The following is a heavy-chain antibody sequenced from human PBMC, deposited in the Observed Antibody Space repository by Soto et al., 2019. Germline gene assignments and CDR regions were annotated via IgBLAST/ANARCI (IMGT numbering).Heavy chain of an antibody. Sequence: QVQLVQSGAEVKKPGASVKVSCKASGYTCTSYGISWVRQAPGQGLEWMGWISAYNGNTNYAQKLQGRVTMTTDTSTSTAYMELRSLRSEDTAVYYCARAKTTYSARGEFDFWGQGTLVTVSS. J-gene: IGHJ4*02. CDR3: ARAKTTYSARGEFDF. V-gene: IGHV1-18*01. CDR2: ISAYNGNT. CDR1: GYTCTSYG. D-gene: IGHD3-10*01.